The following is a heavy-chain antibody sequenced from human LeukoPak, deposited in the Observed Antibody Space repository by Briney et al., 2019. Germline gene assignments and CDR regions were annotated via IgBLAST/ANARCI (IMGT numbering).Heavy chain of an antibody. CDR1: GYTFTSYG. J-gene: IGHJ4*02. D-gene: IGHD3-10*01. V-gene: IGHV1-18*01. CDR3: ARDQESPMVRGVINFDY. Sequence: ASVKVSCKASGYTFTSYGISWVRQAPGQGLEWMGWISAYNGNTNYAQKLQGRVTMTTDTSTSTAYMELRSLRSDDTAVYYCARDQESPMVRGVINFDYWGQGTLVTVSS. CDR2: ISAYNGNT.